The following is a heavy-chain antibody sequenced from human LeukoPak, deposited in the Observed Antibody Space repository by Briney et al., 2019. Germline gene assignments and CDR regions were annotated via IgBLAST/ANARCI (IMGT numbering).Heavy chain of an antibody. V-gene: IGHV3-21*01. Sequence: GGSLRLSCAASGFAFSSYSMNWVRQAPGKGLEWVSSISSSSTYIYYADSVKGRFTISRDNAKNSLHLQMNNLRAEDTAVYYCAKIYGYSSGLDYWGQGTLVTVSS. CDR2: ISSSSTYI. CDR1: GFAFSSYS. CDR3: AKIYGYSSGLDY. D-gene: IGHD6-19*01. J-gene: IGHJ4*02.